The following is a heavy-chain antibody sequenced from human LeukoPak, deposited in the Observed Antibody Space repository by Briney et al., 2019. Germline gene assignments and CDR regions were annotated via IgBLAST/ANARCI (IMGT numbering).Heavy chain of an antibody. CDR2: IYYSGST. Sequence: SETLSLTCTVSGGSISSSSYYWGWIRQPPGKGLEWIGSIYYSGSTYYNPSLKSRVTISVDTSKNQFSLKLSSVTAADTAVYYCARRSHRSIAAAGTGLDHWGQGTLVTVSS. CDR1: GGSISSSSYY. V-gene: IGHV4-39*01. CDR3: ARRSHRSIAAAGTGLDH. J-gene: IGHJ4*02. D-gene: IGHD6-13*01.